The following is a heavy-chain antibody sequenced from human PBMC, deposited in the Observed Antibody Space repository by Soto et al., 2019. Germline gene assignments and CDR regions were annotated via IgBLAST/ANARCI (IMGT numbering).Heavy chain of an antibody. CDR1: GFTFSSYA. Sequence: GGSLRLSCAASGFTFSSYAMSWVRQAPGKGLEWVSAISGSGGSTYYADSVKGRFTISRDNSKNTLYLQMNSLRAEDTAVYYCAKDPGFLAWPRHDAFDIWGQGTMVTVSS. CDR3: AKDPGFLAWPRHDAFDI. CDR2: ISGSGGST. D-gene: IGHD3-3*01. J-gene: IGHJ3*02. V-gene: IGHV3-23*01.